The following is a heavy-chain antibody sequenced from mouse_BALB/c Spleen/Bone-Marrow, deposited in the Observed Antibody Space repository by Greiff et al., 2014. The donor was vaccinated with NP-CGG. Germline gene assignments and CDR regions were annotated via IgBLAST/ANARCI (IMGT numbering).Heavy chain of an antibody. CDR2: INPSTGYT. V-gene: IGHV1-7*01. CDR3: ARFYEGYYLPLDY. J-gene: IGHJ2*01. D-gene: IGHD2-3*01. CDR1: GYTFTDYW. Sequence: QVQLKESGAELAKPGASVKMSCKASGYTFTDYWMHWVKQRPGQGLEWLGYINPSTGYTEYNQKFKDKATLTADKSSSTAYMQLNSLTSEDSAVYYCARFYEGYYLPLDYWGQGTTLTVSS.